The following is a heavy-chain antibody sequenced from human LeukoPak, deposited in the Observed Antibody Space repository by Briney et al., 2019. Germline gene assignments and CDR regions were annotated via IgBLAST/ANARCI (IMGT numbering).Heavy chain of an antibody. Sequence: GGSLRLSCAASGFTFSVYGMHWVRQAPGKGLEWVAVIWNDGSNKYYADSVKGRFTISRDNSKNTLYLQMNSLRAEDTAVYSCARAAGPFDYWGQGTLVTVSS. D-gene: IGHD6-25*01. CDR2: IWNDGSNK. J-gene: IGHJ4*02. CDR1: GFTFSVYG. V-gene: IGHV3-33*08. CDR3: ARAAGPFDY.